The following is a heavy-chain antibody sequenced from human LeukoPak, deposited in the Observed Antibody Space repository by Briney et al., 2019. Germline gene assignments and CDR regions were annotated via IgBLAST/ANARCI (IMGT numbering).Heavy chain of an antibody. CDR2: INPSGGST. Sequence: ASVKVSCKASGYTFTSYYIHWVRQAPGQGLEWVGIINPSGGSTNYAQKFQGRVTMTRDTSTSTVYMELSSLRSEDRAVYYCARSVGSSYSTYYYGMDVWSQGTTVTVSS. CDR3: ARSVGSSYSTYYYGMDV. D-gene: IGHD3-22*01. V-gene: IGHV1-46*01. CDR1: GYTFTSYY. J-gene: IGHJ6*02.